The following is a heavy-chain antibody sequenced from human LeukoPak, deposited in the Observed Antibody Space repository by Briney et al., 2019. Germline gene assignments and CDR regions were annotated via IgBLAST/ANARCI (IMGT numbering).Heavy chain of an antibody. CDR3: AREEGLLSYFDY. CDR2: IYSGGST. J-gene: IGHJ4*02. Sequence: GGSLRLSCVASVFTFSNDNMNWVRQAPGKGLEWVSVIYSGGSTYYADSVKGRFTISRDNSKNTLYLQMNSLRAEDTAVYYCAREEGLLSYFDYWGQGTLVTVSS. V-gene: IGHV3-53*01. D-gene: IGHD2-2*01. CDR1: VFTFSNDN.